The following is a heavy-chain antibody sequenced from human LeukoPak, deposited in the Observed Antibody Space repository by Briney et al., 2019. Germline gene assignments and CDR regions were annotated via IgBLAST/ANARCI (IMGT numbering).Heavy chain of an antibody. D-gene: IGHD3-22*01. Sequence: PGGSLRLSCAASGFTFSSYAMSWVRQAPGKGLEWVSAISGSGGSTYYADSVKGRFTISRDNSKNALYLQMNSLRAEDTAVYYCASLSGAYYYDSSGYLDWGQGTLVTVSS. J-gene: IGHJ4*02. CDR3: ASLSGAYYYDSSGYLD. CDR1: GFTFSSYA. CDR2: ISGSGGST. V-gene: IGHV3-23*01.